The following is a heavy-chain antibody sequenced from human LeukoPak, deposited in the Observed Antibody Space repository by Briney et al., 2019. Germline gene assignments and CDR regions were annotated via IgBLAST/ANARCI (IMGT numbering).Heavy chain of an antibody. V-gene: IGHV1-46*01. CDR2: INPSGGST. Sequence: ASVKVSCKASGYTFTGYYMHWVRQAPGQELEWMGIINPSGGSTSYAQKFQGRVTMTRDMSTSTVYMELSRLRSDDTAFYYCARSAPTLTYDILTGYLGYWGQGTLVTVSS. CDR3: ARSAPTLTYDILTGYLGY. CDR1: GYTFTGYY. J-gene: IGHJ4*02. D-gene: IGHD3-9*01.